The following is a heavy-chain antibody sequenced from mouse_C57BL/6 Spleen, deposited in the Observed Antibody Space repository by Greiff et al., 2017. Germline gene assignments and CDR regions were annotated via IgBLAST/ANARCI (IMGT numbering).Heavy chain of an antibody. Sequence: VQLKQSGPELVKPGASVKISCKASGYSFTDYNMNWVKQSTGKSLEWIGVINPNYGTTSYNQKFKGKATLTVDQSSSTAYMQLNSLTSEDSAVYDCARRYYGSEYYAMDYWGQGTSVTVSS. CDR3: ARRYYGSEYYAMDY. CDR1: GYSFTDYN. D-gene: IGHD1-1*01. V-gene: IGHV1-39*01. J-gene: IGHJ4*01. CDR2: INPNYGTT.